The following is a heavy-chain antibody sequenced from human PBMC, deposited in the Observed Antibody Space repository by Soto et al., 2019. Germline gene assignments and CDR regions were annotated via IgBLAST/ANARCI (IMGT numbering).Heavy chain of an antibody. CDR1: SGSISSSNW. CDR2: IYHSGST. CDR3: ARAPAPVPYFDY. D-gene: IGHD1-1*01. J-gene: IGHJ4*02. Sequence: SETLSLTCAVSSGSISSSNWWSWVRQPPGKGLEWIGEIYHSGSTNYNPSLKSRVTISVDKSKNQFSLKLSSVTAADTAVYYCARAPAPVPYFDYWGQGTLVTVSS. V-gene: IGHV4-4*02.